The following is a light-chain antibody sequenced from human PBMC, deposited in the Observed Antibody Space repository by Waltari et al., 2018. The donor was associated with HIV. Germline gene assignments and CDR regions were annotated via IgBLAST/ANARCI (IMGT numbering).Light chain of an antibody. V-gene: IGLV2-8*01. CDR3: SSYAGSSSFV. CDR2: EIK. CDR1: STDVGGYNS. J-gene: IGLJ1*01. Sequence: QSALTQPPSASGSPGQSVTISCTGTSTDVGGYNSVSWYQQHPGKAPKLMIYEIKRRPSGVPYLISGSKSGNTACLSVSGLQAEDEADYFCSSYAGSSSFVCGTGTKVTVL.